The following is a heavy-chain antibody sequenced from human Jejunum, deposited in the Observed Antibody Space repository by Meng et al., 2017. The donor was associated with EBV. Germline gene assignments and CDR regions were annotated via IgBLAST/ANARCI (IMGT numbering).Heavy chain of an antibody. Sequence: VQLLESGGGLVQPGGSLGLSCAASGFTFSSSAMSWVRQAPGKGLEWVSVITGSSGTTYYADSVKGRFTISRDTSKNTLYLQMNGLRAEDTAIYYCAKLTNYWGQGTLVTVSS. CDR1: GFTFSSSA. J-gene: IGHJ4*02. CDR3: AKLTNY. V-gene: IGHV3-23*01. D-gene: IGHD1-1*01. CDR2: ITGSSGTT.